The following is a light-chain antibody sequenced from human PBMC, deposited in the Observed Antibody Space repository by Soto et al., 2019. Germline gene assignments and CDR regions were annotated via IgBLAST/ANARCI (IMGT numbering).Light chain of an antibody. CDR3: SSYTSSSTLV. CDR2: EVS. V-gene: IGLV2-14*01. CDR1: SGDVGAYDY. Sequence: QSALTQPPSASGSPGQSVTISCTGTSGDVGAYDYVSWYQQHPGKAPKLMIYEVSDRPSGVSSRFSGSKSGKTASLTISGLQAEDEADYYCSSYTSSSTLVFGTGTKLTVL. J-gene: IGLJ1*01.